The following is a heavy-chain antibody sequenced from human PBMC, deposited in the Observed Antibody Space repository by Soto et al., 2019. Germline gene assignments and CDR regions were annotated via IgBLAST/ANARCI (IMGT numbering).Heavy chain of an antibody. CDR3: AIGKYSYESIGYDGNFEI. V-gene: IGHV1-69*13. J-gene: IGHJ3*02. Sequence: SVKVSCKASGGTFSSYAFNWVRQAPGQGLEWMGGIIPIFATASNAQKFQGRVTITADESTSTAYMELSRLRSADTAVYYCAIGKYSYESIGYDGNFEIWGQGTRVTVSS. D-gene: IGHD3-22*01. CDR2: IIPIFATA. CDR1: GGTFSSYA.